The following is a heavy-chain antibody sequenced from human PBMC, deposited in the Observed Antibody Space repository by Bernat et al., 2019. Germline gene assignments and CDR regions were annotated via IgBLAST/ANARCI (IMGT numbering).Heavy chain of an antibody. J-gene: IGHJ4*02. Sequence: QLQLQESGPGLVKPSETLSLTCTVSGGSISSSSYYWGWIRQPPGKGLEWIGSIYYSGSTCYNPSLKSRVTISVDTSKNQFSLKPSPGTAADTAVYYCARTFGPPHSSGWYRWGQGTLVTVSS. CDR3: ARTFGPPHSSGWYR. CDR2: IYYSGST. CDR1: GGSISSSSYY. V-gene: IGHV4-39*01. D-gene: IGHD6-19*01.